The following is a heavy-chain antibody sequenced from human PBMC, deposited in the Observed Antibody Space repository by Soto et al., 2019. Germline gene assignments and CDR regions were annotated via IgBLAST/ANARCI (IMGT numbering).Heavy chain of an antibody. V-gene: IGHV4-39*01. CDR2: IYYSGST. D-gene: IGHD6-19*01. J-gene: IGHJ4*02. Sequence: SETLSLTCTVSGRSISSSSYYWSWIRQPPGKGLEWIGSIYYSGSTYYNPSLKSRVTISVDTSKNQFSLKLSSVTAVDTVVYYCARPIQRWLVAAFDYWGQGTLVTVSS. CDR1: GRSISSSSYY. CDR3: ARPIQRWLVAAFDY.